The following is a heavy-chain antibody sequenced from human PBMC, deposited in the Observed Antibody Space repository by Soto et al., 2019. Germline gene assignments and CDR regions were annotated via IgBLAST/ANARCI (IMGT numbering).Heavy chain of an antibody. V-gene: IGHV3-30*03. D-gene: IGHD6-13*01. CDR1: GFTFSSYG. CDR3: ARRVDSSSWPFDY. Sequence: GSLRLSCAASGFTFSSYGMHWVRQAPGKGLEWVAVISYDGSNKYYADSVKGRFTISRDNSKNTLYLQMNSLRAEDTAVYYCARRVDSSSWPFDYWGQGTLVTVSS. J-gene: IGHJ4*02. CDR2: ISYDGSNK.